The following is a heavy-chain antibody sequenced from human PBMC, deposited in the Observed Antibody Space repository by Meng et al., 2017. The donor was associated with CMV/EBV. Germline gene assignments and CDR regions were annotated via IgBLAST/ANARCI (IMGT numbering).Heavy chain of an antibody. CDR1: GGSISSCY. J-gene: IGHJ4*02. CDR2: IYTSGCT. CDR3: ARGSYYRYVIDY. Sequence: VQWQGSAPGLVQPSVPLSLTCTVSGGSISSCYWSWIGQPAGKGLEWIARIYTSGCTNYNPSLKSRVTMSVDTSKNQFSLKLSSVTAADTAVYYCARGSYYRYVIDYWGQGTLVTVSS. V-gene: IGHV4-4*07. D-gene: IGHD2-21*01.